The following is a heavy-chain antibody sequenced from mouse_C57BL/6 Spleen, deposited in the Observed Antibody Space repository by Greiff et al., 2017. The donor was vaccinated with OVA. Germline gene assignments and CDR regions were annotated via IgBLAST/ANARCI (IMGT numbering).Heavy chain of an antibody. CDR2: IYPRSGNT. J-gene: IGHJ1*03. D-gene: IGHD2-3*01. CDR3: ARLLDGYYGYFDV. CDR1: GYTFTSYG. Sequence: VQGVESGAELARPGASVKLSCKASGYTFTSYGISWVKQRTGQGLEWIGEIYPRSGNTYYNEKFKGKATLTADKSSSTAYMELRSLTSEDSAVYFCARLLDGYYGYFDVWGTGTTVTVSS. V-gene: IGHV1-81*01.